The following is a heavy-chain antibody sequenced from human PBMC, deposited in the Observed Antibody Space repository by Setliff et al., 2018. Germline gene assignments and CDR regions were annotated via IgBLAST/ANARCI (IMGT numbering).Heavy chain of an antibody. D-gene: IGHD4-4*01. J-gene: IGHJ6*03. CDR3: ATEGGSTITRHYMDV. CDR1: GYAFGSSG. CDR2: ISAYNGYI. Sequence: GASVKVSCKASGYAFGSSGISWVRQAPGQGLEWLGWISAYNGYIVYAQKFQGRVTMTTDTSTTTAYMEVRGLRSDDTAVYYCATEGGSTITRHYMDVWGKGTTVTISS. V-gene: IGHV1-18*01.